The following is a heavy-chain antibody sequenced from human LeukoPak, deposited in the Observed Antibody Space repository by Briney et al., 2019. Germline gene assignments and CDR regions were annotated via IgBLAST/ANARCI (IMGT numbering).Heavy chain of an antibody. CDR3: ANSPYSSSLLDY. D-gene: IGHD6-13*01. Sequence: GGSLRLSCAASGFTFSNYWMHWVRQAPGKGLVWVSRINSDGINTSYADSVKGRFTISRDNAKKSLYLQMNSLRAEDTAVYYCANSPYSSSLLDYWGHGTLVTVFS. CDR2: INSDGINT. J-gene: IGHJ4*01. V-gene: IGHV3-74*01. CDR1: GFTFSNYW.